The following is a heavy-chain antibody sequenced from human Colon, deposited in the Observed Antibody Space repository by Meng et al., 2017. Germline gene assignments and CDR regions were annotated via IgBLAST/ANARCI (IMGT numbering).Heavy chain of an antibody. CDR2: IFYSGRT. J-gene: IGHJ4*02. CDR1: GDSITGSRYY. V-gene: IGHV4-39*07. D-gene: IGHD2-21*01. Sequence: QLQLQESGPGLVRPSETLSLTCNVTGDSITGSRYYWGWIRQSPGKGLEYIATIFYSGRTYYNPSLKSRVTMSVDTTNNQFSLKLSSVTAADTAVYYCVRERGSYSGGEFEYWGQGALVTVSS. CDR3: VRERGSYSGGEFEY.